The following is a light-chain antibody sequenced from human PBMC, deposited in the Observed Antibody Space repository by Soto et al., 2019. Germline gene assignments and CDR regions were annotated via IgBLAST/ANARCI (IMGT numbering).Light chain of an antibody. CDR3: QQRSNWPWT. CDR1: QSVSSF. Sequence: EIVLTQSPATLSLSPGERATLSCRASQSVSSFLAWYQQKPGQAPRLLISDASNRATGIPGRFSGSGSGTDFSLTISSLETEEFAVYYCQQRSNWPWTFGQGTKVEIK. CDR2: DAS. J-gene: IGKJ1*01. V-gene: IGKV3-11*01.